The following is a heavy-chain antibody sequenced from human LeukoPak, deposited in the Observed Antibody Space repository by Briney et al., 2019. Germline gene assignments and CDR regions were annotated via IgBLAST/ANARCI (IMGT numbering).Heavy chain of an antibody. Sequence: GASAKVSCKASGYTFIGYYIHWVRQAPGQGLEWMGWINPNSGGTKYAQKFQGRVTMTRNTSISTAYMELSSLRSEDTAVYYCARGDYGERNDYWGQGTLVTVSS. V-gene: IGHV1-2*02. D-gene: IGHD4-17*01. CDR2: INPNSGGT. CDR3: ARGDYGERNDY. CDR1: GYTFIGYY. J-gene: IGHJ4*02.